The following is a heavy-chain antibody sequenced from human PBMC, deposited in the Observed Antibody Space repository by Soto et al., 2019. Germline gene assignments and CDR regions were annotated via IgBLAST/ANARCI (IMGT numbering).Heavy chain of an antibody. CDR3: ASSTFFPDSRGYHFKNLDS. D-gene: IGHD3-22*01. CDR1: GGSINSAGHS. J-gene: IGHJ4*02. Sequence: SETLSLTCSVSGGSINSAGHSWGWVRQSPGKGLEWIGYSYHSGSSYYNPSLQSRVTISVDRSKAQFSLTLTSVTAADTAMYYCASSTFFPDSRGYHFKNLDSWGQGTLVTVSS. CDR2: SYHSGSS. V-gene: IGHV4-30-2*06.